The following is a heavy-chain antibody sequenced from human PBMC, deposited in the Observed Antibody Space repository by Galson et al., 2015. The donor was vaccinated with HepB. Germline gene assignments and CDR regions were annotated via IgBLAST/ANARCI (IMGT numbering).Heavy chain of an antibody. D-gene: IGHD3-16*01. J-gene: IGHJ4*02. CDR3: TTAGYLSPLGCPAFDN. CDR1: GFTFSNAW. Sequence: SLRLSCAASGFTFSNAWMSWVRQAPGKGLEWVGRIKSKTDGGTTDYVAPVKGRFTISRDDSKNMLYLQMNSLKTEDTAVYYCTTAGYLSPLGCPAFDNWGQGILVAVSS. V-gene: IGHV3-15*01. CDR2: IKSKTDGGTT.